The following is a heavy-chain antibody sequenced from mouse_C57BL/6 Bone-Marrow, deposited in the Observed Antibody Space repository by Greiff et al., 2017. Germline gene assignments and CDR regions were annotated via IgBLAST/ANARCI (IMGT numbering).Heavy chain of an antibody. V-gene: IGHV5-4*03. CDR3: ARGVTTVDYFDY. D-gene: IGHD1-1*01. Sequence: DVMLVESGGGLVKPGGSLKLSCAASGFTFSSYAMSWVRQTPEKRLEWVATISDGGSYTYYPDNVKGRFTISRDNAKNNLYLQMSHLKSEDTAMYYCARGVTTVDYFDYWGQGTTLTVSS. CDR1: GFTFSSYA. J-gene: IGHJ2*01. CDR2: ISDGGSYT.